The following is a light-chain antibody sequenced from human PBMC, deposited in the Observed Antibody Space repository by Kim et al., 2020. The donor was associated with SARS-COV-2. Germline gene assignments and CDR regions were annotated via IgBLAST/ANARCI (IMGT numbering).Light chain of an antibody. CDR3: QQYNNWWT. CDR1: QSVNSN. V-gene: IGKV3-15*01. CDR2: GAS. Sequence: EIVMTQSPATLSVSPGERATLSCRASQSVNSNLAWYQQKPGQAPRLLIYGASNRATGIPARFSGSGSGTEFTLSISSLQSEDFAVYFCQQYNNWWTFGQGTKVDIK. J-gene: IGKJ1*01.